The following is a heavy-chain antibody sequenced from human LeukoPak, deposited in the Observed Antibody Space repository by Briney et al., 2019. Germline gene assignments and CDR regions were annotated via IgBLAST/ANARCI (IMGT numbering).Heavy chain of an antibody. CDR2: VNNDGSST. CDR1: GFIFSNYW. D-gene: IGHD5/OR15-5a*01. J-gene: IGHJ4*02. Sequence: QPGGSLRLSCAASGFIFSNYWMHWVRQAPGKGLVWVSRVNNDGSSTTYADSVKDRFTISRDNAKNTLYLQMNSLRAEDTAVYYCAKGGLRVTDYWRQGTLVTVSS. CDR3: AKGGLRVTDY. V-gene: IGHV3-74*03.